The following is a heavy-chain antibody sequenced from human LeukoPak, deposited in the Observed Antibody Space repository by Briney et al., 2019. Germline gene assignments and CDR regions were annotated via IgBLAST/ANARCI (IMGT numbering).Heavy chain of an antibody. D-gene: IGHD5-12*01. Sequence: GGSLRLSCAASGFTYSSYAMHWVRQAPGKGLEWLAAISFDGSNKYSADSVKGRFTVSRDNSKNTLYIQMSSLRGEDTAVYYCARSGDPRGSDGFDIWGQGTVVTVSS. CDR1: GFTYSSYA. CDR3: ARSGDPRGSDGFDI. J-gene: IGHJ3*02. CDR2: ISFDGSNK. V-gene: IGHV3-30-3*01.